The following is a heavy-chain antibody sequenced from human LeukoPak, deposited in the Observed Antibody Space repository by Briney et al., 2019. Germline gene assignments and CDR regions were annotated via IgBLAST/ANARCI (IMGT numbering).Heavy chain of an antibody. Sequence: ASVKVSCKASGYTFTSYGINWVRQATGQGLEWMGWMNPNSGNTGYAQKFQGRVTITRNTSISTAYMELSSLRSEDPAAYYCARGLLRFLEWFRSGSYYYYMDVWGKGTTVTASS. CDR3: ARGLLRFLEWFRSGSYYYYMDV. V-gene: IGHV1-8*03. CDR2: MNPNSGNT. J-gene: IGHJ6*03. D-gene: IGHD3-3*01. CDR1: GYTFTSYG.